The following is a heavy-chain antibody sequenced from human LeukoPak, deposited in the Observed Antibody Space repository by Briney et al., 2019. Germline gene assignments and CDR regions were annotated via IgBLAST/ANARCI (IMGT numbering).Heavy chain of an antibody. CDR1: GGSISSSSYY. Sequence: SETLSLTCTVSGGSISSSSYYWGWIRQPPGKGLEWIGSIYYSGSTYYNPSLKSRVTISVDTSKNQFSLKLSSVTAADTAVYYCARQAGFDAFDIWGQGTMVTVSS. CDR2: IYYSGST. J-gene: IGHJ3*02. D-gene: IGHD6-19*01. V-gene: IGHV4-39*07. CDR3: ARQAGFDAFDI.